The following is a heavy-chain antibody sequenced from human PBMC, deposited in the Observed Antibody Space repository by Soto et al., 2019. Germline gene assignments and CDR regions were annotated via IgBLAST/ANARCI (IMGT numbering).Heavy chain of an antibody. V-gene: IGHV4-59*08. CDR2: IHYSGST. J-gene: IGHJ5*02. D-gene: IGHD3-16*02. CDR3: ARHPTYRDWFDP. CDR1: GGSISSYY. Sequence: SETLSLTCTVSGGSISSYYWSWIRQPPGKGLEWIGYIHYSGSTNYNPSLKSRVTISVDTSKNQFSLKLSSVTAADTAVYYCARHPTYRDWFDPWGQGTLVTVSS.